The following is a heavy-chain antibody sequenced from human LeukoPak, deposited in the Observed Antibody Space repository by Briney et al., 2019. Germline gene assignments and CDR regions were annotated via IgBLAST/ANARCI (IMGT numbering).Heavy chain of an antibody. CDR3: ATYGVAVRALDY. Sequence: LGGSLRLSCAASGFTLSNSWMSWVRQAPGKGPEWVANIKLDGSEKYYVDSVKGRFTISRDNAKNSLYLQMNSLRAEDTAVYYCATYGVAVRALDYWGQGTLVTVSS. CDR1: GFTLSNSW. V-gene: IGHV3-7*05. J-gene: IGHJ4*02. CDR2: IKLDGSEK. D-gene: IGHD6-19*01.